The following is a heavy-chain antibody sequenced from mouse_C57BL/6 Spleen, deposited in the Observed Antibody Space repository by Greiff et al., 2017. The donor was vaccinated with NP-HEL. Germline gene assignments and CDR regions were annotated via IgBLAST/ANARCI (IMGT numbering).Heavy chain of an antibody. J-gene: IGHJ4*01. D-gene: IGHD4-1*01. V-gene: IGHV1-55*01. CDR2: LYPGSGSP. CDR3: ARELGMDY. Sequence: VQLQQPGAELMKPGASVKMSCTASGYTFTSYWITWVKQRPGQGLEWIGDLYPGSGSPNYNEKFKSKATLTVDTSSSTAYMQLSSLTSEDSAVYYCARELGMDYWGQGTSVTVSS. CDR1: GYTFTSYW.